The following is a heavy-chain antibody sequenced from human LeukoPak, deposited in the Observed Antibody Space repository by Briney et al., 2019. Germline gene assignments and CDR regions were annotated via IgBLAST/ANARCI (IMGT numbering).Heavy chain of an antibody. CDR3: ARVGFGEEDAFDI. CDR1: GFTFSSYS. Sequence: GGSLRLSCAASGFTFSSYSMTWVRQAPGKGLEWVSSISSSSSCIYYADSVKGRFTISRDNAKNSLYLQMNSPRAEDTAVYYCARVGFGEEDAFDIWGQGTMVTVSS. CDR2: ISSSSSCI. V-gene: IGHV3-21*01. J-gene: IGHJ3*02. D-gene: IGHD3-10*01.